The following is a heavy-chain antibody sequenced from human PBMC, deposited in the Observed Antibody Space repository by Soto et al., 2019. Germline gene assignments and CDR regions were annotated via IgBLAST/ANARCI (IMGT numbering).Heavy chain of an antibody. CDR3: ARQDYDILTGYYNDY. J-gene: IGHJ4*02. V-gene: IGHV4-59*06. D-gene: IGHD3-9*01. CDR2: IYYSGST. Sequence: PSETLSLTCTVSGDSITTYYWSWIRQHPGKGLEWIGYIYYSGSTYYNPSLKSRVTISVDTSKNQFSLKLSSVTAADTAVYYCARQDYDILTGYYNDYWGQGTLVTVSS. CDR1: GDSITTYY.